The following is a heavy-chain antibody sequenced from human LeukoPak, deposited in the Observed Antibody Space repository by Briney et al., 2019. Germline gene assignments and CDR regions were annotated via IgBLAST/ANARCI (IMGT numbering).Heavy chain of an antibody. Sequence: GGSLRLSCAASGFTFSDNYMSWIRQAPGKGLEWVSYISSSGSTIYYADSVKGRFTISRDNAKNSLYLQMNSLRAEDTAVYYCARDLSLGEYYDFWSGSPIFDYWGQGTLVTVSS. V-gene: IGHV3-11*04. CDR3: ARDLSLGEYYDFWSGSPIFDY. CDR1: GFTFSDNY. D-gene: IGHD3-3*01. CDR2: ISSSGSTI. J-gene: IGHJ4*02.